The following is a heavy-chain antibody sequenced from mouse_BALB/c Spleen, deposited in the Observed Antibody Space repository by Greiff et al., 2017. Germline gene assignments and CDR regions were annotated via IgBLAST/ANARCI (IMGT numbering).Heavy chain of an antibody. CDR2: INPSSGYT. CDR3: ARGIGYFDV. V-gene: IGHV1-4*02. CDR1: GYTFTSYT. J-gene: IGHJ1*01. Sequence: QVQLQQSAAELARPGASVKMSCKASGYTFTSYTMHWVKQRPGQGLEWIGYINPSSGYTEYNQKFKDKTTLTADKSSSTAYMQLSSLTSEDSAVYYCARGIGYFDVWGAGTTVTVSS.